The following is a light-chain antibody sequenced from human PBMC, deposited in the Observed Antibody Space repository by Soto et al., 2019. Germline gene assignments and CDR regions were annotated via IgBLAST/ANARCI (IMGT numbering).Light chain of an antibody. J-gene: IGKJ5*01. CDR3: QQSYSYLIT. Sequence: DIQMPPSPSSLSTSVGDRVTITCRASQNTNSYLNWYQQKPGKAPKLLIYAACSSQSWVPSRFSGSGSGTNFTLTISSLQPEDFATYYCQQSYSYLITFGQGTRLEIK. CDR2: AAC. CDR1: QNTNSY. V-gene: IGKV1-39*01.